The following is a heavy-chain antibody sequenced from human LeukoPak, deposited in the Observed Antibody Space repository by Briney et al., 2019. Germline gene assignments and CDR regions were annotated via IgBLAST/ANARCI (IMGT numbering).Heavy chain of an antibody. Sequence: GGSLRLSCAASGFTFSSYWMHWVRQAPGKGLVWVSRINSDGSSTSYADSVKGRFTISRDNAKNTLYLQMNSLRAEDTAVYYCARGGYSGYDSGEFDYWGQGTLVTVSS. V-gene: IGHV3-74*01. D-gene: IGHD5-12*01. CDR2: INSDGSST. CDR3: ARGGYSGYDSGEFDY. J-gene: IGHJ4*02. CDR1: GFTFSSYW.